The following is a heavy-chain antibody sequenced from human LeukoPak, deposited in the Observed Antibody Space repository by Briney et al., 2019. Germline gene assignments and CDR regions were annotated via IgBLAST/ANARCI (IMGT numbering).Heavy chain of an antibody. J-gene: IGHJ6*03. Sequence: GGSLRLSCAASGFTFSSYSMNWVRQAPGEGLEWVSYISRSSSTIYYADSVKGRFTISRDNAKNSLYLQMNSLRDEDTAVYYCARLSEPHYYYYYYMDVWGKGTTVTVSS. CDR2: ISRSSSTI. V-gene: IGHV3-48*02. CDR3: ARLSEPHYYYYYYMDV. CDR1: GFTFSSYS.